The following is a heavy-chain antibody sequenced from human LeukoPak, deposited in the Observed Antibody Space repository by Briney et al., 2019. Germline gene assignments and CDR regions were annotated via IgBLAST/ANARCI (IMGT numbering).Heavy chain of an antibody. Sequence: SQTLSLTCAISGDSVSSNSAAWNWIRQPPSRGLEWLGRTYYRSKWYNDYAVSVKSRITINPDTSKNQFSLQLNSVTPEDTAVYYCARSALPPGPPEGYSYGPTEVDYWGQGTLVTVSS. CDR3: ARSALPPGPPEGYSYGPTEVDY. J-gene: IGHJ4*02. CDR1: GDSVSSNSAA. CDR2: TYYRSKWYN. D-gene: IGHD5-18*01. V-gene: IGHV6-1*01.